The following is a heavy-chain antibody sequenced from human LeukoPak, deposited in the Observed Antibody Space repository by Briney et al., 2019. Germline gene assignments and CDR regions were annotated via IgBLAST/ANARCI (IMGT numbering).Heavy chain of an antibody. CDR3: ARDRSGSSVSRGSDAFDI. D-gene: IGHD1-26*01. CDR2: IRQDGSEE. J-gene: IGHJ3*02. Sequence: GGSLRLSCAASGFTFSNYWMSWVRQAPGKGLQWVANIRQDGSEERYMDSVKGRFTISRDNAKTSLYLQMNSLRAEDTAVYFCARDRSGSSVSRGSDAFDIWGHGTKVTVSS. V-gene: IGHV3-7*01. CDR1: GFTFSNYW.